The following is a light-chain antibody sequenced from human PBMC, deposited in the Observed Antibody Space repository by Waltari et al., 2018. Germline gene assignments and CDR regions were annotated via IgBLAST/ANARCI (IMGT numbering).Light chain of an antibody. V-gene: IGKV3-20*01. CDR3: QQYGSSPPYT. J-gene: IGKJ2*01. Sequence: EIVLTQSPGTLSLSPGERATLSCRASQSVNSNYLAWYQQKPGQAPRLLIYGESRRATGIPDRFSGSGSGTDFIFTISRLEPEDFAVYYCQQYGSSPPYTFGQGTKLEIK. CDR1: QSVNSNY. CDR2: GES.